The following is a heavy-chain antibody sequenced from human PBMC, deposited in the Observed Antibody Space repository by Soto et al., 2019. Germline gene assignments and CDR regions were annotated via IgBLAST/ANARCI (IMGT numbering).Heavy chain of an antibody. CDR1: GGSISSSSYY. J-gene: IGHJ4*02. Sequence: PSETLSLTCTVSGGSISSSSYYWGWIRQPPGKGLEWIGSIYYSGSTYYNPSLKSRVTISVDTSKNQFSLKLSSVTAADTAVYYCARSPRRTPLTGYYKDPDYWGQGTLVTVSS. V-gene: IGHV4-39*01. CDR3: ARSPRRTPLTGYYKDPDY. CDR2: IYYSGST. D-gene: IGHD3-9*01.